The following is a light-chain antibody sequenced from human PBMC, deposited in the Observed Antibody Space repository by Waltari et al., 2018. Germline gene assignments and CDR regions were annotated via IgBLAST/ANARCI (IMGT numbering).Light chain of an antibody. Sequence: QSALTQPASVSGSPGQSITISCTGTNSDVGAYQYVSWYQQNPGKAPKLIIFDVSRRPSGVSYRFCGAKSGSKASLTSSGLQAGDEADYYCSSYTTSATWVFGGGTRVAVL. CDR2: DVS. J-gene: IGLJ3*02. V-gene: IGLV2-14*03. CDR3: SSYTTSATWV. CDR1: NSDVGAYQY.